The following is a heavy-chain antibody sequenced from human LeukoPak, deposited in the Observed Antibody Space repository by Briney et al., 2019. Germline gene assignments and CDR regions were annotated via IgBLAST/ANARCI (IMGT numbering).Heavy chain of an antibody. Sequence: PGGSLRLSCAASGFTFSDYYMSWIRQAPGKGLEWVSYISSSGSTIFYADSVKGRFTISRDNAKNSLYLQMNSLRAEDTAVYYCARSYGDYAATKETFDYWGQGTLVTVSS. D-gene: IGHD4-17*01. CDR3: ARSYGDYAATKETFDY. CDR2: ISSSGSTI. V-gene: IGHV3-11*01. CDR1: GFTFSDYY. J-gene: IGHJ4*02.